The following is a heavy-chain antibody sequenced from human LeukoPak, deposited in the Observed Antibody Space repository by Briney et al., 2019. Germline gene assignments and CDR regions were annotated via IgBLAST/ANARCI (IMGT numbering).Heavy chain of an antibody. J-gene: IGHJ4*02. CDR1: GGSISSSSYY. Sequence: SETLSLTCTVSGGSISSSSYYWGWLRQPPGKGLEWIGSIYYSGSTYYNPSLKSRVTISVDTSKNQFSLKLSSVTAADTAVYYCAREYSSSFYIYWGQGTLVTVSS. V-gene: IGHV4-39*07. CDR3: AREYSSSFYIY. CDR2: IYYSGST. D-gene: IGHD6-13*01.